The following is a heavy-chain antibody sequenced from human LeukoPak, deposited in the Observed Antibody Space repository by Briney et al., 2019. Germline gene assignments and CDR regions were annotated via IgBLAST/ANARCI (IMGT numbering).Heavy chain of an antibody. J-gene: IGHJ4*02. CDR3: AKFHCSSTSCYLKSNYYFDY. CDR2: ISGSGGST. CDR1: GFTFSSYA. Sequence: PGGSPRLSCAASGFTFSSYAMSWVRQAPGKGLEWVSAISGSGGSTYYADSVKGRFTISRDNSKNTLYLQMNSLRAEDTAVYYCAKFHCSSTSCYLKSNYYFDYWGQGTLVTVSS. D-gene: IGHD2-2*01. V-gene: IGHV3-23*01.